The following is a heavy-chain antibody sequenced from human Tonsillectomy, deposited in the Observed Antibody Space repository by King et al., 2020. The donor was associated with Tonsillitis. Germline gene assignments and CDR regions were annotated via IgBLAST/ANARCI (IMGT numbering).Heavy chain of an antibody. CDR2: ISSSSSYI. CDR3: ATTRNYYYYYMDV. J-gene: IGHJ6*03. Sequence: VQLVESGGGLVKPGGSLRLSCAASGFTVSSYSMNWVRQAPGKGLEWVSSISSSSSYINYADSVKGRFTISRDNAKNSLYLQMNSLRAEDTAVYYCATTRNYYYYYMDVWGKGTSVTVSS. V-gene: IGHV3-21*01. CDR1: GFTVSSYS.